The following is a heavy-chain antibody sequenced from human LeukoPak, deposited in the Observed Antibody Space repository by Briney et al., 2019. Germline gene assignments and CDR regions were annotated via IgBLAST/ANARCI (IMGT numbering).Heavy chain of an antibody. J-gene: IGHJ6*03. CDR2: INHYGST. CDR3: ARGKKITVARGVIRNYYYYMDV. Sequence: SETLSLTCAVYGGSFSGYYCSWIRQPPGKGLEWDGEINHYGSTNYNPSLKSRVTISVDTSKNQFSLKLSSVTAADTAVYYCARGKKITVARGVIRNYYYYMDVWGKGTTVTVSS. D-gene: IGHD3-10*01. CDR1: GGSFSGYY. V-gene: IGHV4-34*01.